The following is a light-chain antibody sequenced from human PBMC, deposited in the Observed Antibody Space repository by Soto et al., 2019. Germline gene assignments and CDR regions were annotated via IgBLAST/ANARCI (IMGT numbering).Light chain of an antibody. CDR1: QSVSSN. CDR3: QQRSNWPRT. Sequence: EIVMTQSPATLSVSPGERATLYCRASQSVSSNLAWYQQKPGQAPRLLISDASSRATGIPDRFSGSGSGTDFTLTISSLQPEDFAVYYCQQRSNWPRTFGQGTKVDIK. CDR2: DAS. J-gene: IGKJ1*01. V-gene: IGKV3-11*01.